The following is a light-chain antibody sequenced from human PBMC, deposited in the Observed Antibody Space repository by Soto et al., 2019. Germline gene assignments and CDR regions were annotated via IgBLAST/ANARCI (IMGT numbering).Light chain of an antibody. Sequence: EIIMTQSPGTLSVSPGERATLAFRAAQGVTKNFAWYQQTSGQAPRLLIYAASNRATGIPARFSGSGSRTDFTLTISSLEPEDFAVYYCQQRSNWPFTFGPGTKVDIK. J-gene: IGKJ3*01. V-gene: IGKV3-11*01. CDR2: AAS. CDR3: QQRSNWPFT. CDR1: QGVTKN.